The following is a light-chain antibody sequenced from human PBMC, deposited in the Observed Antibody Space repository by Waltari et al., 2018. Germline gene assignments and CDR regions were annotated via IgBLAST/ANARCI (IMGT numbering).Light chain of an antibody. V-gene: IGKV3-20*01. Sequence: VLTQSPGTLSLSPGERATLSCRASQRLTKNYLAWYQQKPGQAPRLLIYGASSRAAGIPERFCGRGSGTDVTLTISRLEPEDVGVYYCQQYGSSILYTFGQGTKLEIK. CDR1: QRLTKNY. CDR2: GAS. J-gene: IGKJ2*01. CDR3: QQYGSSILYT.